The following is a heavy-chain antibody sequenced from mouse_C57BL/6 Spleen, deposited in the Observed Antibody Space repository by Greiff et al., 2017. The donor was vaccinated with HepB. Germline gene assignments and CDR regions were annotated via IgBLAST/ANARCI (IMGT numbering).Heavy chain of an antibody. D-gene: IGHD2-5*01. CDR2: IDPSDSYT. J-gene: IGHJ1*03. CDR1: GYTFPSYW. CDR3: ARSYSTLWYFDV. Sequence: QVQLQQPGAELGRPGTSVKLSCKASGYTFPSYWMHWVKQRPGQGLEWIGVIDPSDSYTNYNQKFKGKATLTVDTSASTAYMQLSSLTSEDSAVYYCARSYSTLWYFDVWGTGTTVTVSS. V-gene: IGHV1-59*01.